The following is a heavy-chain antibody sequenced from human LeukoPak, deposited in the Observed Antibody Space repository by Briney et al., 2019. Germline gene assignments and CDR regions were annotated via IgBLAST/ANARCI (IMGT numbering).Heavy chain of an antibody. CDR3: ARHDNSGLDF. Sequence: SETLSLTCTVSGGSISRGSYHWAWLRQPPGKGLEWIGNIYYTGGTYHNPSLKSRVTISIDTSKNHFSLKLSSVTAADTAVYYCARHDNSGLDFWGQGTLVTVSS. D-gene: IGHD3-22*01. CDR2: IYYTGGT. V-gene: IGHV4-39*01. J-gene: IGHJ4*02. CDR1: GGSISRGSYH.